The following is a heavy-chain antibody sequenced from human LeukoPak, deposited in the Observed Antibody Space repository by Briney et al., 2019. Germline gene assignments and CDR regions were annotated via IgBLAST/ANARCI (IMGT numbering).Heavy chain of an antibody. CDR1: GFTFSNYG. V-gene: IGHV3-30*18. CDR3: TKGVLGGTQSVSAGLDS. D-gene: IGHD3-16*01. J-gene: IGHJ4*02. CDR2: ISYDGSNK. Sequence: GRSLRLSCVASGFTFSNYGMHWVRQAPGKGLEWVAVISYDGSNKYYADTVKGRFTISRDNSKNTLYLQINSLRAEDTAVYYCTKGVLGGTQSVSAGLDSWGQGTLVTASS.